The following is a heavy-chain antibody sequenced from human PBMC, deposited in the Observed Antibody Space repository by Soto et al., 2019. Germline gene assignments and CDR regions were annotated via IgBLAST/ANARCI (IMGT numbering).Heavy chain of an antibody. J-gene: IGHJ1*01. CDR3: ARVAGTTLYFQH. CDR1: GGTFSSYA. CDR2: IIPIFGTA. D-gene: IGHD1-7*01. Sequence: SVKVSCKASGGTFSSYAISSFRQAPGQGLEWMGGIIPIFGTANYAQKFQGRVTITADESTSTAYMELSSLRSEDTAVYYCARVAGTTLYFQHWGQGTLVTVSS. V-gene: IGHV1-69*13.